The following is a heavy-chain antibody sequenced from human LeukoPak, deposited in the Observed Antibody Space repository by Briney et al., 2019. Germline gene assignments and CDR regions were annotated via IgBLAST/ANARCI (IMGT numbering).Heavy chain of an antibody. CDR2: TSGHNGNT. CDR1: DYTFSNYG. Sequence: GASVKVSGKTSDYTFSNYGITWGRQAPGQGLEWMGWTSGHNGNTNYAQRFQGRVTMTTDTSTSTAYMELSSLRSEDTAVYYCARGPSEYGGNSEMVYWGQGTLVTVSS. D-gene: IGHD4-23*01. V-gene: IGHV1-18*01. J-gene: IGHJ4*02. CDR3: ARGPSEYGGNSEMVY.